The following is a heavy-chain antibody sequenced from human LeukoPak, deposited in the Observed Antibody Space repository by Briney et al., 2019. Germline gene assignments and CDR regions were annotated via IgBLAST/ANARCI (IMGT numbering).Heavy chain of an antibody. V-gene: IGHV3-48*02. D-gene: IGHD3-22*01. CDR2: ISSSSSTI. Sequence: PGGSLRLSCAASGFTFSSYSMNWVRQAPGKGLEWVSYISSSSSTIYYADSVKGRFTISRDNAKNSLYLQMNSLRDEDTAVYYCARSYYYDSSGYLTVFTYYYYYGMDVWGQGTTVTVSS. J-gene: IGHJ6*02. CDR3: ARSYYYDSSGYLTVFTYYYYYGMDV. CDR1: GFTFSSYS.